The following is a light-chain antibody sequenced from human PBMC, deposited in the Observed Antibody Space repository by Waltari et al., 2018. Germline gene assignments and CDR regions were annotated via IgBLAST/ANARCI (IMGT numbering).Light chain of an antibody. CDR1: YSNIGHNS. V-gene: IGLV1-44*01. J-gene: IGLJ3*02. Sequence: QSVLTQPPSASGTPGQRVTISCSGSYSNIGHNSVNWYQQVPGTAPKLLIYTNDRRPSGVPDRFSGSKSGTSASLAISGLQSEDEADYYCAAWDDSLNGVFGGGTKLTVL. CDR2: TND. CDR3: AAWDDSLNGV.